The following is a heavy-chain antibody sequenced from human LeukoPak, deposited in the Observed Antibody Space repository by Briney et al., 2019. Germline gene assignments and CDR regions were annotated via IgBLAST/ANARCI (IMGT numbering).Heavy chain of an antibody. CDR1: GVSMSSYY. Sequence: PSETLSLTCTVSGVSMSSYYWSWIRQPPGKGLEWIGYIYYSGSTNYNPSLKSRVTISVDTSKNQFSLKLSSVTAADTAVYYCARHFVVVPAAIDYFDYWGQGTLVTVSS. V-gene: IGHV4-59*08. D-gene: IGHD2-2*02. J-gene: IGHJ4*02. CDR2: IYYSGST. CDR3: ARHFVVVPAAIDYFDY.